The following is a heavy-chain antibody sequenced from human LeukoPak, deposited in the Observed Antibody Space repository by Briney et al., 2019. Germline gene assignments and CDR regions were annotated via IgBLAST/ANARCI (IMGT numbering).Heavy chain of an antibody. CDR1: GGSFSGYY. V-gene: IGHV4-34*01. D-gene: IGHD4-17*01. Sequence: PSDTLSLTCAVYGGSFSGYYWSWIRQPPGKGLEWIGEINHSGSTNYNPSLKSRVTISVDTSKNQFSLKLSSVTAADTAVYYCARRRVDDYGDWVVDYWGQGTLVTVSS. CDR3: ARRRVDDYGDWVVDY. CDR2: INHSGST. J-gene: IGHJ4*02.